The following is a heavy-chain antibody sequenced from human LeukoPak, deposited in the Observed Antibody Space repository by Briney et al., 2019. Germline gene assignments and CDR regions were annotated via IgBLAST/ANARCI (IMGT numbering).Heavy chain of an antibody. CDR2: ISAYNGNT. Sequence: ASVKVSCKASGYTFTGYYMHWVRQAPGQGLEWMGWISAYNGNTNYAQKLQGRVTMTTDTSTSTAYMELRSLRSDDTAVYYCARDYCSGGSCYGLAWGQGTMVTVSS. V-gene: IGHV1-18*04. J-gene: IGHJ3*01. CDR1: GYTFTGYY. CDR3: ARDYCSGGSCYGLA. D-gene: IGHD2-15*01.